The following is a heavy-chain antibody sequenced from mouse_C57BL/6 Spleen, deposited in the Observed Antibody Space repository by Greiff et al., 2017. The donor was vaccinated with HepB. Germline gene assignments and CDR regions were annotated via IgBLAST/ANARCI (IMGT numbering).Heavy chain of an antibody. D-gene: IGHD1-1*01. CDR2: ISYDGSN. J-gene: IGHJ3*01. Sequence: EVKLMESGPGLVKPSQSLSLTCSVTGYSITSGYYWNWIRQFPGNKLEWMGYISYDGSNNYNPSLKNRISITRDTSKNQFFLKLNSVTTEDTATYYCAREGDYYGSWGQGTLVTVSA. V-gene: IGHV3-6*01. CDR3: AREGDYYGS. CDR1: GYSITSGYY.